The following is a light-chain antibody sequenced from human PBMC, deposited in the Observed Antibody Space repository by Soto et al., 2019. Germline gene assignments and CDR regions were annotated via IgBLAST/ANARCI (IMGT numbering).Light chain of an antibody. Sequence: EIVMTQSPATLSVSPGERVTLSCRASQSVGSRLAWYQQKPGQPPRLLIYGVSTRATGIPATFSGSGSGTEFTLTISSLQSQDFAVYYCQQYDYWPRTFGQGTKVEI. J-gene: IGKJ1*01. CDR1: QSVGSR. CDR2: GVS. V-gene: IGKV3-15*01. CDR3: QQYDYWPRT.